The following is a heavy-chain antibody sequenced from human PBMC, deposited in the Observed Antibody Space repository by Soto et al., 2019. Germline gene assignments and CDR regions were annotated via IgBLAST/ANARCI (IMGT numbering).Heavy chain of an antibody. J-gene: IGHJ4*02. D-gene: IGHD1-1*01. CDR2: SYHSGST. Sequence: SETLSLTCTVSCASISRSYWSCIRRPPGKGLEWIGYSYHSGSTKYNPSLKSRVTISVHTYKKQSSVKMSSVTAADTAVYYCARVSGLDDIESWGQGTRVTVSS. CDR3: ARVSGLDDIES. CDR1: CASISRSY. V-gene: IGHV4-59*01.